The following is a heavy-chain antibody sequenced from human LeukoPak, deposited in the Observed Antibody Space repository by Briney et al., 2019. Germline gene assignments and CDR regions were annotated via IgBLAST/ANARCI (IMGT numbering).Heavy chain of an antibody. V-gene: IGHV3-74*01. CDR3: ARGEGYYDFWSGSLGGYMDV. Sequence: GGSLRLSCAASGFTFSSYWMHWVRQAPGKGLVWVSRINSDGSSTSYADSVKGRFTISRDNAKNTLYLQMNSLRAEDTAVYYCARGEGYYDFWSGSLGGYMDVWGKGTTFTVSS. J-gene: IGHJ6*03. CDR2: INSDGSST. CDR1: GFTFSSYW. D-gene: IGHD3-3*01.